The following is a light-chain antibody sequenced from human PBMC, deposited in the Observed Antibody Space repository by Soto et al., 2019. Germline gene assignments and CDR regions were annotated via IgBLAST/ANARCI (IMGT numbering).Light chain of an antibody. J-gene: IGLJ1*01. CDR2: EVS. Sequence: QSALTQPASVSGSPGQSITISCTGTSSGIRDYNYVSWYQQLPGNAPKLIMSEVSNRPSGISNRFSGSKSGNTASLTISGLQAEDEADYYCSSKSPDFFXTGTKVTVL. CDR3: SSKSPDF. CDR1: SSGIRDYNY. V-gene: IGLV2-14*01.